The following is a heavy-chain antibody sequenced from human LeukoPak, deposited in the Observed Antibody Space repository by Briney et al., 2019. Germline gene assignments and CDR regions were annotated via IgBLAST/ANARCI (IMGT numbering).Heavy chain of an antibody. CDR2: ISGSGGST. V-gene: IGHV3-23*01. J-gene: IGHJ4*02. CDR3: ARDRNYDILTGSSYFDY. Sequence: PGGSLRLSCAASGFTFSSYAMTWVRQAPGKGLEWVSAISGSGGSTYYADSVKGRFTISRDNSKNTLYLQMNSLRAEDTAVYYCARDRNYDILTGSSYFDYWGQGTLVTVSS. D-gene: IGHD3-9*01. CDR1: GFTFSSYA.